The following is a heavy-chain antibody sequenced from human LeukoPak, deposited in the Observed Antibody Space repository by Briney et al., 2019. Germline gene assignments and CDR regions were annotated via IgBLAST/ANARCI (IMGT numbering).Heavy chain of an antibody. J-gene: IGHJ3*02. V-gene: IGHV3-7*01. D-gene: IGHD3-3*01. Sequence: GGSLRLSCAASGFTFSSYWMSWVRQAPGKGLEWVANIKQDGSEKYYVDSVKGRFTISRDNAKNSLYLQMNSLRAEDAAVYYCASNRPYDFWSVDDAFDIWGQGTMVTVSS. CDR1: GFTFSSYW. CDR2: IKQDGSEK. CDR3: ASNRPYDFWSVDDAFDI.